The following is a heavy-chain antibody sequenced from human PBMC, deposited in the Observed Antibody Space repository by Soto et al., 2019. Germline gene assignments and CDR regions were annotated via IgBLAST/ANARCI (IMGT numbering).Heavy chain of an antibody. J-gene: IGHJ3*02. CDR1: GGTFSSYA. D-gene: IGHD5-12*01. CDR2: IIPIFGTA. CDR3: ARIRRDGYNDAFDI. V-gene: IGHV1-69*13. Sequence: SVKVSCKASGGTFSSYAISWVRQAPGQGLEWMGGIIPIFGTANYAQKFQGRVTITADESTSTAYMELSSLRSEDTAVYYCARIRRDGYNDAFDIWGQGTMVTVSS.